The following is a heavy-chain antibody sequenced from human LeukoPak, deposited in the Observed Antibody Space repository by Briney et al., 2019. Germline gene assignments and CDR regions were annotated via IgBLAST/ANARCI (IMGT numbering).Heavy chain of an antibody. Sequence: SETLSLTCTVSGGSISSSSYYWGWIRQPPGKGLEWIGSIYYSGSTYYNPSLKSRVTISVDTSKNQFSLKLGSVTAADTAVYYCARLKGSSRTYFDYWGQGTLVTVSS. V-gene: IGHV4-39*01. D-gene: IGHD1-26*01. CDR1: GGSISSSSYY. CDR2: IYYSGST. J-gene: IGHJ4*02. CDR3: ARLKGSSRTYFDY.